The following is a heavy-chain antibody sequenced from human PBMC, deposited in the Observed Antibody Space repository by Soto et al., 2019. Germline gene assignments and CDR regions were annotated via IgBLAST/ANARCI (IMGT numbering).Heavy chain of an antibody. CDR1: GGSVNGYY. J-gene: IGHJ5*02. D-gene: IGHD3-3*01. CDR2: INHTGGT. Sequence: QVHLQQWGAGLFKPSETLSLTCAVYGGSVNGYYWNWIRQPPGKGLEWIGEINHTGGTHYNPSLKSRVTMSVDTSKNQFSLRLSSVTAADTAIYYCASRITVFGLLIPPFDPWGQGTQVTVSS. V-gene: IGHV4-34*02. CDR3: ASRITVFGLLIPPFDP.